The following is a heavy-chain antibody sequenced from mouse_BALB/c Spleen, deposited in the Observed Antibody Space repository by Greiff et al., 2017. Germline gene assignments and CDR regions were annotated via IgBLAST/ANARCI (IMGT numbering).Heavy chain of an antibody. D-gene: IGHD2-4*01. CDR1: GDSITSVY. Sequence: EVKLMESGPSLVKPSQTLSLTCSVTGDSITSVYWNWIRKFPGNKLEYMGYISYSGSTYYNPSLKSRISITRDTSKNQYYLQLNSVTTEDTATYYCADYRFAYWGQGTLVTVSA. CDR3: ADYRFAY. V-gene: IGHV3-8*02. CDR2: ISYSGST. J-gene: IGHJ3*01.